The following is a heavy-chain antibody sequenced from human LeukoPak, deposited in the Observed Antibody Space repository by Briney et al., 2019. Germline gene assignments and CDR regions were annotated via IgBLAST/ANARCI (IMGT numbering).Heavy chain of an antibody. CDR2: IYSGGST. CDR1: GFTVSSNY. Sequence: SGGSLRLSCAASGFTVSSNYMSWVRQAPGKGLEWVSVIYSGGSTYYADSVKGRFTISRDNSKNTLYLQMNSLRAEDTAVYYCAKDLSVGTSGYYFTYFDYWGQGTLVTVSS. J-gene: IGHJ4*02. CDR3: AKDLSVGTSGYYFTYFDY. V-gene: IGHV3-66*01. D-gene: IGHD3-22*01.